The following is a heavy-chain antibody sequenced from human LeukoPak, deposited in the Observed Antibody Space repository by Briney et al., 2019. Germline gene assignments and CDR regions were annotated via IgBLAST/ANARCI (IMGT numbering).Heavy chain of an antibody. J-gene: IGHJ5*02. D-gene: IGHD3-10*01. V-gene: IGHV1-18*01. Sequence: ASVKVSCKASGYTFTSYGISWVRQAPGQGLEWMGWISAYNGNTNYAQKLQGGVTMTTDTSTSTAYMELRSLRSDDTAVYYCARVTMVRGVIRGNWFDPWGQGTLVTVSS. CDR3: ARVTMVRGVIRGNWFDP. CDR1: GYTFTSYG. CDR2: ISAYNGNT.